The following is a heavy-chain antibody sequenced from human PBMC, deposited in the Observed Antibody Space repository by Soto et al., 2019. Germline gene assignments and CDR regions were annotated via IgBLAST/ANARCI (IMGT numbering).Heavy chain of an antibody. CDR3: ANAYGSGSYYTYYGMDV. Sequence: GGSLRLSCAASGFTFSSYAMSGVGQAPGKGLEWVSAISGSGGSTYYADSVKGRFTISRDNSENTLYLQMNSLRAEDTAVYYCANAYGSGSYYTYYGMDVWGQGTTVTVSS. V-gene: IGHV3-23*01. CDR2: ISGSGGST. CDR1: GFTFSSYA. J-gene: IGHJ6*02. D-gene: IGHD3-10*01.